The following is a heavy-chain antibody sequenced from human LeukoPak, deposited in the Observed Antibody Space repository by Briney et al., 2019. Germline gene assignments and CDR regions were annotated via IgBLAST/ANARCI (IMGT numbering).Heavy chain of an antibody. CDR1: GFTFSDYY. Sequence: PGGSLRLSCAASGFTFSDYYMSWIRQAPGKGLEWVSYISSSGSTIYYADSVKGRFTISRDNAKNSLYLQMNSLRAEDTAVYYCARFHSSSWYYYYYMDVWGKGTTVTVSS. D-gene: IGHD6-13*01. CDR2: ISSSGSTI. CDR3: ARFHSSSWYYYYYMDV. V-gene: IGHV3-11*01. J-gene: IGHJ6*03.